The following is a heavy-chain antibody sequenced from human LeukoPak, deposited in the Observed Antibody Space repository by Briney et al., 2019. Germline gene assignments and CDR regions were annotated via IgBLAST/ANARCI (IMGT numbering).Heavy chain of an antibody. J-gene: IGHJ6*03. CDR1: GFAFSDYY. CDR2: ISSSGSTI. D-gene: IGHD2-8*01. V-gene: IGHV3-11*01. Sequence: GGCLRLSCAASGFAFSDYYMSWIRQAPGKGLEWVSYISSSGSTIYYADSVKGRFTISRDNAKNSLYLQLNSLRAEDTALYYCTRDVLTDFSFYYMDVWGRGTTVTVSS. CDR3: TRDVLTDFSFYYMDV.